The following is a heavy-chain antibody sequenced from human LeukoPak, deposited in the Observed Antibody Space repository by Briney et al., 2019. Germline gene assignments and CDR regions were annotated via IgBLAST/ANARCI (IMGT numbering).Heavy chain of an antibody. Sequence: GGSLRLSCAASGFTFSSYGMHWVRQAPGKGLEWVAVIWYDGSNKYYADSVKGRFTISRDNSKNTLYLQINSLRAEDTAVYYCARGNEEATHFDCWGQGTLVTVSS. V-gene: IGHV3-33*01. D-gene: IGHD5-24*01. CDR1: GFTFSSYG. J-gene: IGHJ4*02. CDR2: IWYDGSNK. CDR3: ARGNEEATHFDC.